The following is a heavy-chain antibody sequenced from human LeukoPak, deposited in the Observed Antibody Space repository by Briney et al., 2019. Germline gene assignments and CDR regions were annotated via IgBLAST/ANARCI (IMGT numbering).Heavy chain of an antibody. CDR3: ARGRYSGSNGNYFDH. D-gene: IGHD1-26*01. CDR2: IYHSGST. CDR1: GCSISSGYF. J-gene: IGHJ4*02. Sequence: KPSETLSLTCTVSGCSISSGYFWAWIRQPPGKGLEWIGSIYHSGSTYYNPSLQSRVTMSVDTSKNQFSLKLNSVTAAETAVYYCARGRYSGSNGNYFDHWGQGTLVSVSS. V-gene: IGHV4-38-2*02.